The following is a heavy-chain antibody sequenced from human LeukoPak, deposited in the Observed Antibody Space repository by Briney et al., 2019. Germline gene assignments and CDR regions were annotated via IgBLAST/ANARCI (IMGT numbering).Heavy chain of an antibody. CDR3: ATAPRDRYFDL. CDR2: FDPEDGET. V-gene: IGHV1-24*01. J-gene: IGHJ2*01. Sequence: ASVKVSCKVSGYTLTELSMHWVRQAPGKGLEWMGGFDPEDGETIYAQKFQGRVTTTEDTSTDTAYMELSSLRSEDTAVYYCATAPRDRYFDLWGRGTLVTVSS. CDR1: GYTLTELS.